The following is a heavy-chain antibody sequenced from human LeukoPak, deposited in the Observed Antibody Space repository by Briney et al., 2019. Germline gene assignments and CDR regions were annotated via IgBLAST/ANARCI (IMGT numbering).Heavy chain of an antibody. J-gene: IGHJ4*02. CDR1: GGSFSGYY. D-gene: IGHD3-9*01. CDR2: INHSGST. V-gene: IGHV4-34*01. Sequence: SETLSLTCAVYGGSFSGYYWSWIRQPPGKGLEWIGEINHSGSTNYNPSLKSRVTISVDTSKNQFSLKLRSVTAADTAVYYCARTYYDILTGYYGFGYWGQGTLVTVSS. CDR3: ARTYYDILTGYYGFGY.